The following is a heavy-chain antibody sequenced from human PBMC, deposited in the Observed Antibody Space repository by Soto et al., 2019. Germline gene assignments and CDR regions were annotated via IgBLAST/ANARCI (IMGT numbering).Heavy chain of an antibody. CDR1: GGSFSGYY. Sequence: PSETLSLTCAVYGGSFSGYYWSWIRQPPGKGLEWIGEINHSGSTYYNPSLKSRVTISVDTSKNQFSLKLSSVTAADTAVYYCARFPYGDYVGWFDPWGQGTLVTVSS. CDR3: ARFPYGDYVGWFDP. J-gene: IGHJ5*02. V-gene: IGHV4-34*01. CDR2: INHSGST. D-gene: IGHD4-17*01.